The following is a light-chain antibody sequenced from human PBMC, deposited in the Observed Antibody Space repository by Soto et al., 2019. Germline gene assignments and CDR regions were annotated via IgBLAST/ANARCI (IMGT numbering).Light chain of an antibody. J-gene: IGKJ4*01. V-gene: IGKV3-11*01. CDR2: DAS. Sequence: EIVLTQSPATLSLSPGERATLSCRASQSVSRYLAWYQQKPGQAPRLLIYDASNRGTGIPARFSGSGSGTDFTLTISSLEPEDFAVYYCQQRSDWPSTFGGGTKVQIK. CDR1: QSVSRY. CDR3: QQRSDWPST.